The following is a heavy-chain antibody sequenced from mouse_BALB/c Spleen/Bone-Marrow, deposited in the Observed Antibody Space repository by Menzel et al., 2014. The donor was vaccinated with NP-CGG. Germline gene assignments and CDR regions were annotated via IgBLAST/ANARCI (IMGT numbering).Heavy chain of an antibody. Sequence: VKLVESGPELVKPGASMRISCKASGYTFTSYYLHWVKQRPGRGLAWIGWIYPGNVNTNYNEKFKDKATLTADKSSTTAYMHLSSLTSEDSAVYFCARGGYYGSGRYYYAMDYWGQGTSVTVSS. D-gene: IGHD1-1*01. CDR3: ARGGYYGSGRYYYAMDY. V-gene: IGHV1S56*01. CDR1: GYTFTSYY. J-gene: IGHJ4*01. CDR2: IYPGNVNT.